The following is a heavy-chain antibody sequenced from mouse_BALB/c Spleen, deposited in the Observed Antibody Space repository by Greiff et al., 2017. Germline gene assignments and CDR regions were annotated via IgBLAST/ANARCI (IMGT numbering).Heavy chain of an antibody. D-gene: IGHD2-1*01. CDR3: ARERGSTSWFAY. J-gene: IGHJ3*01. Sequence: VKLQESGPGLVAPSQSLSITCTVSGFSLTSYGVHWVRQPPGKGLEWLGVIWAGGSTNYNSALMSRLSISKDNSKSQVFLKMNSLQTDDTAMYYCARERGSTSWFAYWGQGTLVTVSA. V-gene: IGHV2-9*02. CDR2: IWAGGST. CDR1: GFSLTSYG.